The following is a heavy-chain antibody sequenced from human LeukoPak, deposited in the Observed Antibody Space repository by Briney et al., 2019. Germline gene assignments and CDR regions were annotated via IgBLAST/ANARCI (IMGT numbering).Heavy chain of an antibody. J-gene: IGHJ4*02. CDR3: ARGNVDTAMVVPNYFDY. D-gene: IGHD5-18*01. Sequence: SETLSLTCTVSGGSISSYYWSWIRQPPGKGLEWIGYIYYSGSTNYNPSLKSRVTISVDTSKNQFSLKLSSVTAADAAVYYCARGNVDTAMVVPNYFDYWGQGTLVTVSS. V-gene: IGHV4-59*01. CDR1: GGSISSYY. CDR2: IYYSGST.